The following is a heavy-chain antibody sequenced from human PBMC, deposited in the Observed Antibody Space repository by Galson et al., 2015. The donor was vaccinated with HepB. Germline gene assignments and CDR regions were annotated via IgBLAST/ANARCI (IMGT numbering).Heavy chain of an antibody. J-gene: IGHJ4*02. CDR1: GYTFTSYA. CDR2: INAGNGNT. D-gene: IGHD1-26*01. V-gene: IGHV1-3*01. CDR3: ARDLIVGATVGLLPFDY. Sequence: SVKVSCKASGYTFTSYAMHWVRQAPGQRLEWMGWINAGNGNTKYSQKFQGRVTITRDTSASTAYMELSSLRSEDTAVYYCARDLIVGATVGLLPFDYWGQGTLVTVSS.